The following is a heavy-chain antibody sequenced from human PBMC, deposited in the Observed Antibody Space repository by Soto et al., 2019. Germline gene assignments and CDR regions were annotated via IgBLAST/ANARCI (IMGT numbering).Heavy chain of an antibody. D-gene: IGHD3-3*01. CDR2: IYYSGST. CDR1: GGSISSYY. V-gene: IGHV4-59*01. Sequence: SETLSLTCTVSGGSISSYYWSWIRQPPGKGLEWIGYIYYSGSTNYNPSLKSRVTISVDTSKNQFSLKLSSVTAADTAVYYCAREGDDFWSGSGFDYWGQGTLVTVSS. CDR3: AREGDDFWSGSGFDY. J-gene: IGHJ4*02.